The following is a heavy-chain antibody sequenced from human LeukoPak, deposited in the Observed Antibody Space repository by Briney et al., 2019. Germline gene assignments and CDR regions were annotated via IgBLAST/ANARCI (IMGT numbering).Heavy chain of an antibody. CDR2: ISGSGNDV. D-gene: IGHD3-22*01. V-gene: IGHV3-23*01. Sequence: GRSLRLSCAASGFTFSSHAMHWVRQAPGKGLEWVSVISGSGNDVFYADSVAGRFIISRDNSENKVYLQIHSMRAEDTAIYYCAKDAVDYFDNSGGAFDYWGRELWSPSPQ. CDR3: AKDAVDYFDNSGGAFDY. J-gene: IGHJ4*02. CDR1: GFTFSSHA.